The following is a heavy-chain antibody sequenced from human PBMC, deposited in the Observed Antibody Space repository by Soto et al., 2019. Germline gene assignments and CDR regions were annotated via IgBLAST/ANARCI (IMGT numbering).Heavy chain of an antibody. CDR3: ARAIKGPFDY. V-gene: IGHV3-48*01. CDR1: GFTFSSYS. CDR2: ISSSSSTI. D-gene: IGHD2-21*01. J-gene: IGHJ4*02. Sequence: GGSLRLSCAASGFTFSSYSMNWVRQAPGKGLEWVSYISSSSSTIYYADSVKGRFTISRDNAKNSLYLQMNSLRAEDTAVYYCARAIKGPFDYWGQGTLVTVSS.